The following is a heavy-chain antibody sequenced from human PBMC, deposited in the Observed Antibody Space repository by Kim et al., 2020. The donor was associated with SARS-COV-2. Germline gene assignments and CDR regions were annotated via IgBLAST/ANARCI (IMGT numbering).Heavy chain of an antibody. CDR3: AKGHRFGELFLKYWYFDL. CDR1: GFTFSSYA. J-gene: IGHJ2*01. D-gene: IGHD3-10*01. Sequence: GGSLRLSCAASGFTFSSYAMSWVRQAPGKGLEWVSAISGSGGSTYYADSVKGRFTISRDNSKNTLYLQMNSLRAEDTAVYYCAKGHRFGELFLKYWYFDLWGRGTLVTVSS. V-gene: IGHV3-23*01. CDR2: ISGSGGST.